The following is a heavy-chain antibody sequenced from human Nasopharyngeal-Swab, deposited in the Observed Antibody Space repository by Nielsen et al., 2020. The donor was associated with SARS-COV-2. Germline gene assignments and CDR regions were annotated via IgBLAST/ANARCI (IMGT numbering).Heavy chain of an antibody. V-gene: IGHV4-31*02. Sequence: PGKGLEWIGYIYYSGGTYYNPSLKSRVTISVDTSKNQFSLKLSSVTAEDTAVYYCARDYGILWRRVPFDIWGQGTMVTVSS. J-gene: IGHJ3*02. D-gene: IGHD2-21*01. CDR2: IYYSGGT. CDR3: ARDYGILWRRVPFDI.